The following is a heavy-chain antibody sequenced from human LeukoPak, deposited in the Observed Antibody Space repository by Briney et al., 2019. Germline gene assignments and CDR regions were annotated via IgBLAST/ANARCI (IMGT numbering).Heavy chain of an antibody. CDR2: IRYDGSNK. D-gene: IGHD3-10*01. CDR1: GFTFSSYG. CDR3: AKDGEFYYGSGSLDY. J-gene: IGHJ4*02. V-gene: IGHV3-30*02. Sequence: PGGSLRLSCAASGFTFSSYGMHWLRQAPGKGLEWVAFIRYDGSNKYYADSVKGRFTISRDNSKNTLYLQMNSLRAEDTAVYYCAKDGEFYYGSGSLDYWGQGTLVTVSS.